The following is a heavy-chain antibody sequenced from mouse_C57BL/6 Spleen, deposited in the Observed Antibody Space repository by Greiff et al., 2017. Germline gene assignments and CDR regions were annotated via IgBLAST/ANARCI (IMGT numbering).Heavy chain of an antibody. J-gene: IGHJ4*01. CDR2: IYPSDSET. V-gene: IGHV1-61*01. CDR1: GYTFPSYW. CDR3: ARRTYAMDY. Sequence: QVQLQQPGAELVRPGSSVELSCKASGYTFPSYWMDWVKQRPGQGLEWIGNIYPSDSETHYNQKFKDKATLTVDKSSSTAYMQLSSLTSEDSAVYYCARRTYAMDYWGQGTSVTVSS.